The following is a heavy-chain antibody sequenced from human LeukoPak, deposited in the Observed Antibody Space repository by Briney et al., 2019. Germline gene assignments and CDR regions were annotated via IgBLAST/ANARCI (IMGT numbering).Heavy chain of an antibody. CDR1: GYTFTGYY. Sequence: GASVKVSCKASGYTFTGYYMHWVRQAPGQGLEWMGWINPNSGGTNYAQKFQGRVTMTRDTSISTAYMELSRLRSDDTAVYYCARVNIVVVVAATYYFDYWGQGTLVTVSS. J-gene: IGHJ4*02. V-gene: IGHV1-2*02. CDR2: INPNSGGT. D-gene: IGHD2-15*01. CDR3: ARVNIVVVVAATYYFDY.